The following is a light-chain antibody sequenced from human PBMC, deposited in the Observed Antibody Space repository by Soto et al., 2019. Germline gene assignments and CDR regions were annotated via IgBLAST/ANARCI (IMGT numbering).Light chain of an antibody. V-gene: IGLV2-11*01. Sequence: QSALTQPRSVSGSPGQSVTISCTGTSGDVGAYDRVSWYQHHPTKAPKLIIYDVTNRPSGVPYRFSGSKSGSTASLTISGLQPDDEADYYCCSHAGGSSWVFGGGTKVTVL. J-gene: IGLJ3*02. CDR1: SGDVGAYDR. CDR3: CSHAGGSSWV. CDR2: DVT.